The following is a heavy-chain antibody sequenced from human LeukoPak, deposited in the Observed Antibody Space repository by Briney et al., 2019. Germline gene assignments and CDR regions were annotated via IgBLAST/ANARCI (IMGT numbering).Heavy chain of an antibody. D-gene: IGHD3-3*01. CDR2: ISGSGGST. V-gene: IGHV3-23*01. CDR1: GFTFSSYA. CDR3: AKDGYYDFWSGQNAFDH. Sequence: PGGSLRLSCAASGFTFSSYAMSWVRQAPGKGLEWVSAISGSGGSTYYADSVKGRFTISRDNPKNTLYLQMNSLRAEDTAVYYCAKDGYYDFWSGQNAFDHWGQGTLVTVSS. J-gene: IGHJ4*02.